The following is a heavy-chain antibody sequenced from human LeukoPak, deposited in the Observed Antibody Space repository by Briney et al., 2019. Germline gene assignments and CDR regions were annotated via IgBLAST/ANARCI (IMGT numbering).Heavy chain of an antibody. J-gene: IGHJ4*02. V-gene: IGHV3-48*03. CDR1: GFTFSSYE. D-gene: IGHD2-21*01. CDR2: ISSSCSTI. CDR3: ARGTIIAH. Sequence: GGSLRLSCAASGFTFSSYEMNWVRQAPGKGLERVSYISSSCSTIYYADSVKGRFTISRDNAKNSLYLQMNSLRAEDTAVYYCARGTIIAHWGQGTLVTVSS.